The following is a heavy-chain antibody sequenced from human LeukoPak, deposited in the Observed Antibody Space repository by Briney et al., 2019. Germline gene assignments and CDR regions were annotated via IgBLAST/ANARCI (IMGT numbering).Heavy chain of an antibody. V-gene: IGHV4-31*03. J-gene: IGHJ4*02. CDR2: IYYSGST. Sequence: SQTLSLTCTVSGGSISSGGYYWSWIRQHPGKGLEWIGYIYYSGSTYYNPSLKSRVTISVDTSKNQFSLKLSSVTAADTAVYYYTRKEETFYDSSGYYRYFDYWGQGTLVTVSS. CDR3: TRKEETFYDSSGYYRYFDY. CDR1: GGSISSGGYY. D-gene: IGHD3-22*01.